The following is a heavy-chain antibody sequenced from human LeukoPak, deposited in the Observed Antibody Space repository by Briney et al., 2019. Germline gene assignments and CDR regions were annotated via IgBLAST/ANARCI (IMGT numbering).Heavy chain of an antibody. D-gene: IGHD3-16*02. J-gene: IGHJ4*02. CDR1: AFSLNAYN. CDR2: ISYTGTYI. V-gene: IGHV3-21*01. CDR3: AREWRNDDYVWGSYRYKPLDY. Sequence: GGSLRLSCAASAFSLNAYNMNWVRQAPGKGLEWVSSISYTGTYIYYADSVKGRFTISRDNSKNTLYLQMNSLRAEDTAVYYCAREWRNDDYVWGSYRYKPLDYWGQGTLVTVSS.